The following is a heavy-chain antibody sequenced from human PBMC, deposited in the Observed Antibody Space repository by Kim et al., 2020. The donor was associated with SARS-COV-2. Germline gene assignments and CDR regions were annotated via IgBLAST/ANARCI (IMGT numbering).Heavy chain of an antibody. CDR3: ARENSSSWWDYYYGMDV. CDR1: GYTFTSYA. D-gene: IGHD6-13*01. J-gene: IGHJ6*02. CDR2: INTNTGNP. V-gene: IGHV7-4-1*02. Sequence: ASVKVSCKATGYTFTSYAMNCVRQAPGQGLEWMGWINTNTGNPTYAHGFTGRFVFPLDTSVSTAHLQISSLKAEDTAVYYCARENSSSWWDYYYGMDVWGQGTTVTVSS.